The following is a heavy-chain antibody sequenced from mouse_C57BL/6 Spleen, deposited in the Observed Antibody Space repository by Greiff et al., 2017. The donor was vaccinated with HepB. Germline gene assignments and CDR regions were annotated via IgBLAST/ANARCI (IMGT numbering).Heavy chain of an antibody. V-gene: IGHV1-54*01. CDR1: GYAFTNYL. CDR3: ARGGRVAWFAD. J-gene: IGHJ3*01. Sequence: VQLQQSGAELVRPGTSVKVSCKASGYAFTNYLIEWVKQRPGQGLEWIGVINPGSGGTNYNEKFKGKATLTADKASSTAYMQRSSLTSEDSAVYCCARGGRVAWFADWGQGTLVTVSA. D-gene: IGHD1-1*02. CDR2: INPGSGGT.